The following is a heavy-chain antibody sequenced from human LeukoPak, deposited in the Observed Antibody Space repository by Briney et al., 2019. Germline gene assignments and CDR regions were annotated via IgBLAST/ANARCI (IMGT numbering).Heavy chain of an antibody. J-gene: IGHJ4*02. CDR3: VRWGTGKILDY. V-gene: IGHV3-33*01. Sequence: GGSLRLSCAASGFTFSSYGMHWVRQSPGKGLEWVAVIWYDGSNKYYADSVRGRFTISRDNSKSTVYLQMDSLRAEDTAVYYCVRWGTGKILDYWGQGTLVTVSS. CDR1: GFTFSSYG. CDR2: IWYDGSNK. D-gene: IGHD3-16*01.